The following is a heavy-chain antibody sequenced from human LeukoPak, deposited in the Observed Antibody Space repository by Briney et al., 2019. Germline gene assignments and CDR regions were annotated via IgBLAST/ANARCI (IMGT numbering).Heavy chain of an antibody. V-gene: IGHV3-23*01. Sequence: PGGPLRLSCAASGFTFSSYAMSWVRQAPGKGLEWVSALSGGGGNTNYADSVKGRFTISRDNSKHTLYLQVNSLRAEDTAVYYCAKDRTGIVGATAFDYWGQGTLVTVSS. J-gene: IGHJ4*02. CDR1: GFTFSSYA. CDR3: AKDRTGIVGATAFDY. CDR2: LSGGGGNT. D-gene: IGHD1-26*01.